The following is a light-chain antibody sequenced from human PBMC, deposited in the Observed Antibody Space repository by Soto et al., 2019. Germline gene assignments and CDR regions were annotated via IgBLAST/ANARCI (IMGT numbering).Light chain of an antibody. CDR3: QTWGSGIVV. Sequence: QAVVTQSPSASASLGASVTLTCTVSSGHINYAIAWHQQQPEKGPRYLMKLNSDGSHRKGDGIPDRFSGSSSGAERYLTIASLQYEDEADYYCQTWGSGIVVFGGGTKLTVL. CDR1: SGHINYA. CDR2: LNSDGSH. J-gene: IGLJ2*01. V-gene: IGLV4-69*01.